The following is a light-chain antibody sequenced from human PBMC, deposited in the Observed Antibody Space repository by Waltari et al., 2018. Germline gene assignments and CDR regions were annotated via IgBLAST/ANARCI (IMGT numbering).Light chain of an antibody. CDR2: WAS. J-gene: IGKJ1*01. V-gene: IGKV4-1*01. Sequence: DIVMTQSPDSLAVSLGERATINCKSSQSVLYSSNNKNYFAWSQQKPGQPPKLLIYWASTRESGVPDRFSGSGSGTDFTLTISSLQAEDVAVYYCQQYYSIPWTFGQGTKV. CDR1: QSVLYSSNNKNY. CDR3: QQYYSIPWT.